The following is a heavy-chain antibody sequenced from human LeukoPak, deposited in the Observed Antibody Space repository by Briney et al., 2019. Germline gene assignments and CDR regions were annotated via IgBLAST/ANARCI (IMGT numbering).Heavy chain of an antibody. J-gene: IGHJ3*02. CDR3: ARTSYGSGADAFDI. CDR1: GGSFSGYY. Sequence: SETLSLTCAVYGGSFSGYYWSWLRQPPGKGLEWIGEINHSGSTNYNPSLKSRVTISVDTSKNQFSLKLSSVTAADTAVYYCARTSYGSGADAFDIWGQGTMVTVSS. D-gene: IGHD3-10*01. CDR2: INHSGST. V-gene: IGHV4-34*01.